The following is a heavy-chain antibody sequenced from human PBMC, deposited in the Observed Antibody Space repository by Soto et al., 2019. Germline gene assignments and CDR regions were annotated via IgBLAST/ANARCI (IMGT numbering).Heavy chain of an antibody. CDR3: ASRPRGSGFDP. J-gene: IGHJ5*02. D-gene: IGHD1-26*01. V-gene: IGHV4-30-2*01. CDR2: IYHSGST. CDR1: GGSISSGGYS. Sequence: QLQLQESGSGLVKPSQTLSLTCAVSGGSISSGGYSWIWIRQPPGKGLEWIGYIYHSGSTYYSPPLTSRVTISVDRSKNQFSLKLSSVTAADTAVYYCASRPRGSGFDPWGQGTLVTVSS.